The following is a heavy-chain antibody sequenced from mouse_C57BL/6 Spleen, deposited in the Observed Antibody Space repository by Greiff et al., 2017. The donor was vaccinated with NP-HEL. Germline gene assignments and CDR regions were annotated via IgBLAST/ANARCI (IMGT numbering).Heavy chain of an antibody. CDR3: ARDLRGYDYAMDY. CDR2: ISDGGSYT. J-gene: IGHJ4*01. D-gene: IGHD2-14*01. CDR1: GFTFSSYA. Sequence: EVNLVESGGGLVKPGGSLKLSCAASGFTFSSYAMSWVRQTPEKRLEWVATISDGGSYTYYPDNVKGRFTISRDNAKNNLYLQMSHLKSEDTAMYYCARDLRGYDYAMDYWGQGTSVTVSS. V-gene: IGHV5-4*01.